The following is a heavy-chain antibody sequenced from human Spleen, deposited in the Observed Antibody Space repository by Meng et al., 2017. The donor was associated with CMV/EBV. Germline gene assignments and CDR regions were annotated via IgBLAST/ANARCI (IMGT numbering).Heavy chain of an antibody. CDR3: ATQGAYNWNRFYFDY. Sequence: SETLSLTCTVSGGSVSSGSYYWTWIRQPPGKGLEWIGYIYYSGSTNYNPSLKSRVTILVDTSKNQFSLRLSSVTAADTAVYYCATQGAYNWNRFYFDYWGQGTLVTVSS. D-gene: IGHD1-20*01. V-gene: IGHV4-61*01. CDR1: GGSVSSGSYY. J-gene: IGHJ4*02. CDR2: IYYSGST.